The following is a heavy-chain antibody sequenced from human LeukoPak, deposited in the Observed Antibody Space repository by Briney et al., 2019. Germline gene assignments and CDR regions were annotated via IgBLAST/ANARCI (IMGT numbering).Heavy chain of an antibody. J-gene: IGHJ1*01. D-gene: IGHD3-10*01. CDR2: INHSGST. CDR3: ARGGDLYYGSGSYYRYFQH. V-gene: IGHV4-34*01. Sequence: SETLSPTCAVYGGSFSGYYWSWIRQPPGKGLEWIGEINHSGSTNYNPSLKSRVTISVDTSKNQFSLKLSSVTAADTAVYYCARGGDLYYGSGSYYRYFQHWGQGTLVTVSS. CDR1: GGSFSGYY.